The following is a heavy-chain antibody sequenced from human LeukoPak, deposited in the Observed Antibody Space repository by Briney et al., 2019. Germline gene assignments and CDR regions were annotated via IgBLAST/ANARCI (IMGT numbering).Heavy chain of an antibody. CDR3: ARDKDSSSAGNWFDP. Sequence: ASVKVSCKASGYTFTSNYMHWVRQPPGQGLEWMGIINPSGGSTSYAQKFQGRVTMTRDMSTSTVYMELSSLRSEDTAVYYCARDKDSSSAGNWFDPWGQGTLVTVSS. J-gene: IGHJ5*02. CDR1: GYTFTSNY. D-gene: IGHD6-13*01. V-gene: IGHV1-46*01. CDR2: INPSGGST.